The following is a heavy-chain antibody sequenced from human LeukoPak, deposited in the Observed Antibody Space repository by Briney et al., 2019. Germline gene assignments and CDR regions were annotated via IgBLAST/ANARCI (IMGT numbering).Heavy chain of an antibody. V-gene: IGHV3-30-3*01. D-gene: IGHD1-26*01. CDR3: AAGRDDSGSRYQPITY. CDR2: ISYDSTHQ. Sequence: GGSLRLSCAASGFTFNRYTMHWVRRAPGRGLECVALISYDSTHQLYADSVKGRFTISRDNVRNTLYLQLSSLGHEDTAFYYCAAGRDDSGSRYQPITYWGQGTLVTVSS. CDR1: GFTFNRYT. J-gene: IGHJ4*02.